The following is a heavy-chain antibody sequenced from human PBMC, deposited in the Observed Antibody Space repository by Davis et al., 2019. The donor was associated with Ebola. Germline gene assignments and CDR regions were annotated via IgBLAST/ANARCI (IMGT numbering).Heavy chain of an antibody. V-gene: IGHV3-23*01. D-gene: IGHD3-22*01. CDR1: GFIFRSYV. Sequence: GGSLRLSCATSGFIFRSYVMSWVRQAPGKGLEWVSTLGTSADTYYADSVKGRFTISRDNSKNTLYLQMNGLRAEDTAVYYCASWEYYYDNSGSRSALYWGQGTLVTVSS. CDR3: ASWEYYYDNSGSRSALY. CDR2: LGTSADT. J-gene: IGHJ4*02.